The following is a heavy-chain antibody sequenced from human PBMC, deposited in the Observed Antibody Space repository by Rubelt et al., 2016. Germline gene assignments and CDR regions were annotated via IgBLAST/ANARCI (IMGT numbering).Heavy chain of an antibody. J-gene: IGHJ4*02. CDR3: AKDYDYYGSDY. D-gene: IGHD3-10*01. CDR1: TSYA. CDR2: ISGSGGST. V-gene: IGHV3-23*01. Sequence: TSYAMSWVRQAPGKGLEWVSAISGSGGSTYYADSVKGRFTISRDNSKNTLYLQMNSLRAEDTAVYYCAKDYDYYGSDYWGQGTLVTVSS.